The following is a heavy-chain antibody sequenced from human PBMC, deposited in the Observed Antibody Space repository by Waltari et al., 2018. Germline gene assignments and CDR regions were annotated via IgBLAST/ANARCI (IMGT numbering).Heavy chain of an antibody. V-gene: IGHV4-38-2*01. J-gene: IGHJ2*01. D-gene: IGHD3-22*01. CDR1: GYSISRGYS. CDR3: ARSDYYDSSGYYWYFDL. CDR2: IYHSGRT. Sequence: QMQLQESGPGLVKPSETLSLTCAVSGYSISRGYSWGWIRQPPGKGLEWIGSIYHSGRTDYNPSLKSRVTISVDTSKNQFSMKLSSVTAADTAVYYCARSDYYDSSGYYWYFDLWGRGTLVTVSS.